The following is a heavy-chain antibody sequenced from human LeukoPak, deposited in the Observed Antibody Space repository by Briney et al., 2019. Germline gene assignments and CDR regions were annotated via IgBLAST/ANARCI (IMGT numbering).Heavy chain of an antibody. Sequence: SETLSLTCAVYGGSFSGFYWSWIRQSPGKGLEWIGEINPSGSTNYNPPLKSRVTISRDASKKHFSLRVNSVTAADSGVFYCASGSSRPRGVRGFDYWGQGTLVTVCS. CDR3: ASGSSRPRGVRGFDY. CDR2: INPSGST. CDR1: GGSFSGFY. D-gene: IGHD3-10*01. V-gene: IGHV4-34*01. J-gene: IGHJ4*02.